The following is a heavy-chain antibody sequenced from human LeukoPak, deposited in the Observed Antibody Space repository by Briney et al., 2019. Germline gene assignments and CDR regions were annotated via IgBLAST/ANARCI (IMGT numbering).Heavy chain of an antibody. V-gene: IGHV4-59*01. J-gene: IGHJ4*02. CDR1: GGSISSYY. CDR2: IYYSGST. Sequence: SETLSLTCTVSGGSISSYYWSWIRQPPGKGLEWIGYIYYSGSTNYNPSLKSRVTISVDTSKNQFSLKLSSVTAGDTAVYYCARGAVGATPLNYWGQGTLVTVSS. D-gene: IGHD1-26*01. CDR3: ARGAVGATPLNY.